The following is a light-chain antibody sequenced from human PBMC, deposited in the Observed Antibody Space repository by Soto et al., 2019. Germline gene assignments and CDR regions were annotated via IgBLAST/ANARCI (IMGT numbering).Light chain of an antibody. V-gene: IGLV2-11*01. CDR2: DVN. CDR3: CSYAHTSRV. Sequence: QSVLTQPRSVSGSPGQSVTFSCTGTSGDIGAYNYVSWYQFHPGKAPKMIIYDVNKRPSGVPDRFSGSKSGNTASLTISWLQAEDEADYYCCSYAHTSRVFDVGTKLTVL. CDR1: SGDIGAYNY. J-gene: IGLJ3*02.